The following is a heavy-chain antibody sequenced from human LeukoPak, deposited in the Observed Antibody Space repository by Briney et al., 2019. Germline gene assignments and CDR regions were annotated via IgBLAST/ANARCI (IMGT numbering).Heavy chain of an antibody. CDR1: GGSISSYY. V-gene: IGHV4-59*08. Sequence: PSETLSLTCTVSGGSISSYYWSWIRQPPGKGLEWIGYIYYSGSTNYNPSLKSRVTISVDTSKNQFSLKLSSVTAADTAVYYCASLTKVPDTAMGTPSWSDYWGQGTLVTVSS. CDR3: ASLTKVPDTAMGTPSWSDY. J-gene: IGHJ4*02. D-gene: IGHD5-18*01. CDR2: IYYSGST.